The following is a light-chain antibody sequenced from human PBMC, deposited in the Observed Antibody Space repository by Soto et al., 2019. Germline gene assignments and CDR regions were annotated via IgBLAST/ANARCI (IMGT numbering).Light chain of an antibody. CDR3: QQYDRSPPT. CDR1: QSVGNY. CDR2: GAS. V-gene: IGKV3-20*01. J-gene: IGKJ1*01. Sequence: EIVLTQSPGTLSLSPGERATLSCRASQSVGNYLAWYKQKAGQAPRLLIYGASNRATGVPDRFSGSGSGTDFTLTVSRLEPEDFAVYYCQQYDRSPPTFGQGTKVDIK.